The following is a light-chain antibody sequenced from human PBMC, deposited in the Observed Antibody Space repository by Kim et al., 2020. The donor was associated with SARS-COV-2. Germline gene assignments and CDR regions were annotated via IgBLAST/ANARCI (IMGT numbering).Light chain of an antibody. CDR3: QQCSDWPLT. J-gene: IGKJ5*01. CDR1: QSVSNS. Sequence: FSPGESATLPCGASQSVSNSLASYQQKPGQAPRLLIFDASNMATGIPARFSGSGSGTDFTLTISSLEPEDFAVYYCQQCSDWPLTFGQGTRLEIK. V-gene: IGKV3-11*01. CDR2: DAS.